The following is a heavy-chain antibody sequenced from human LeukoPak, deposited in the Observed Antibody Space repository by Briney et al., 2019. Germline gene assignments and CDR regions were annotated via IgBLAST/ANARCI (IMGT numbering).Heavy chain of an antibody. CDR1: GFTFSDYY. Sequence: PGGSLRLSCAASGFTFSDYYMNWIRQAPGKGLEWVSYITSSGNTVYYADSVKGRFTISRDTAKNSLYLQMNSLRAEDTAVYYCARGLRSMIYDSSGYPHWGQGTLVTVSS. D-gene: IGHD3-22*01. CDR3: ARGLRSMIYDSSGYPH. CDR2: ITSSGNTV. V-gene: IGHV3-11*04. J-gene: IGHJ4*02.